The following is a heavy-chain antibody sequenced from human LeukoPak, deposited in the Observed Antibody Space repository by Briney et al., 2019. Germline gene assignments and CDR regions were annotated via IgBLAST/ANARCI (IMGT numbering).Heavy chain of an antibody. CDR1: GFTFSSYA. Sequence: GGSLRLSCAASGFTFSSYAMSWVRQAPGKGLEWVSAISGSGGSTYYADSVKGRFTISRDNSKNTLYLQMNSLRAEDTAVYYCARDLVSVATVTTFVNYYHYYYMDVWGRGTTVTVSS. CDR3: ARDLVSVATVTTFVNYYHYYYMDV. CDR2: ISGSGGST. D-gene: IGHD4-11*01. J-gene: IGHJ6*03. V-gene: IGHV3-23*01.